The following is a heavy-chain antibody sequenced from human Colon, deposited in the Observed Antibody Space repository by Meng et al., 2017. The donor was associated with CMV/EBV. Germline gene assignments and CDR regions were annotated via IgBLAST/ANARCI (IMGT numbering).Heavy chain of an antibody. CDR1: DGSVSSSSFY. Sequence: SETLSLTCTVPDGSVSSSSFYWAWIRQPPGKGLEWIGEINHSGSTNYNPSLKSRVTISLDTSKNQFSLKLSSVTAADTAVFYCARAFYYYDSSGYSDYWGQGTLVTVSS. CDR2: INHSGST. V-gene: IGHV4-39*07. J-gene: IGHJ4*02. D-gene: IGHD3-22*01. CDR3: ARAFYYYDSSGYSDY.